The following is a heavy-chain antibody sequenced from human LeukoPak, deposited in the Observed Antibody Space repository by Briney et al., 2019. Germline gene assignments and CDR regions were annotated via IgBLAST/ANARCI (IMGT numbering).Heavy chain of an antibody. D-gene: IGHD6-6*01. J-gene: IGHJ4*02. Sequence: SETLSLTCAVSNFSISSGYYWGWIRQPPGKGLEWIGSIYHSGSTYYNPSLKSRLTISVDTSKNQFSLKLSSVTVADTAVYYCARRGVIAARLFDYWGQGTLVTVSS. V-gene: IGHV4-38-2*01. CDR1: NFSISSGYY. CDR2: IYHSGST. CDR3: ARRGVIAARLFDY.